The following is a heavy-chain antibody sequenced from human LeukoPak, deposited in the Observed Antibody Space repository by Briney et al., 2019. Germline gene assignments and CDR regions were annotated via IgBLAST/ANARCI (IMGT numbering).Heavy chain of an antibody. CDR1: GGSISSYY. Sequence: SETLSLTCTVSGGSISSYYWSWIRQPPGKGLEWIGYIYYSGSTKYNPSLKSRVTISVDASKTQFSLKLNSVTAADTAVYYCARHGDYGDYIDYWGQGTLVTVSS. J-gene: IGHJ4*02. CDR3: ARHGDYGDYIDY. D-gene: IGHD4-17*01. CDR2: IYYSGST. V-gene: IGHV4-59*01.